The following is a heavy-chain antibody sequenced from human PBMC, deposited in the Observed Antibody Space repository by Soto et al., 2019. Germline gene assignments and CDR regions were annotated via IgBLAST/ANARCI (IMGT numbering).Heavy chain of an antibody. J-gene: IGHJ4*02. Sequence: QVHLVQSGAEVKKPGASVKVSCKGSGYTFTSYGITWVRQAPGQGLEWMGWISAHNGNTDYAQKLQGRVTVTRDTPPSTAYMELRSLRSDDTAVYYCARGTYGDYWGQGALVTVSS. CDR1: GYTFTSYG. CDR2: ISAHNGNT. CDR3: ARGTYGDY. D-gene: IGHD4-17*01. V-gene: IGHV1-18*01.